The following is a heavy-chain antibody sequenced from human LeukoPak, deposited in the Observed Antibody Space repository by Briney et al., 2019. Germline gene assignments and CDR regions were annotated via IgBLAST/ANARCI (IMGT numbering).Heavy chain of an antibody. J-gene: IGHJ4*02. Sequence: GGSLKISFKGSGYSFTSYWIGWGRPMPGKGRGWMGIIYPGDSDTRYSPSFQGQVTISADKSISTAYLQWSSLKASDAAMYYCARTLLASVGTAFDYWGQGTLVTVSS. CDR1: GYSFTSYW. V-gene: IGHV5-51*01. CDR3: ARTLLASVGTAFDY. CDR2: IYPGDSDT. D-gene: IGHD6-13*01.